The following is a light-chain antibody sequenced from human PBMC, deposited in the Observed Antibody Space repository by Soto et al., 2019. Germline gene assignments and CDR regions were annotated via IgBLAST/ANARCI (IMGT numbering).Light chain of an antibody. CDR1: SSDVGDYSF. V-gene: IGLV2-11*01. CDR2: DVS. Sequence: QSALTQPRSVSGSPGQLVAISCTGTSSDVGDYSFVSWYQQHPGKAPKLMIYDVSKRPSGVPDRFSGSKSGNTASLIISGLQTDDEADYYCCSYAANFLVLGGGTQLTVL. J-gene: IGLJ2*01. CDR3: CSYAANFLV.